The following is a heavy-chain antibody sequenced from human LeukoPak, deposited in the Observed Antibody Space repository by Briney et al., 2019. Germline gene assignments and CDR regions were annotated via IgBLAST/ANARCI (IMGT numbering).Heavy chain of an antibody. CDR1: GYTFTSYG. D-gene: IGHD2-2*01. J-gene: IGHJ5*02. Sequence: ASVKVSCKASGYTFTSYGISWVRQAPGQGLEWMGWIGAYNGNTNYAQKLQGRVTMTTDTSTSTAYMELRSLRSDDTAVYYCARDYCSSTSCSLNWFDPWGQGTLVTVSS. CDR3: ARDYCSSTSCSLNWFDP. V-gene: IGHV1-18*01. CDR2: IGAYNGNT.